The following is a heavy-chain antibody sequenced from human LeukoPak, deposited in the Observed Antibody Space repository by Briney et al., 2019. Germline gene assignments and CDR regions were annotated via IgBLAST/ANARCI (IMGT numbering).Heavy chain of an antibody. V-gene: IGHV3-30-3*01. CDR3: AREYYYDSSVPSGGAFDI. J-gene: IGHJ3*02. D-gene: IGHD3-22*01. Sequence: SGGSLRLSCAASGFRFSNSWMHWVRQAPGKGLEWVAVISYDGSNKYYADSVKGRFTISRDNSKNTLYLQMNSLRAEDTAVYYCAREYYYDSSVPSGGAFDIWGQGTMVTVSS. CDR2: ISYDGSNK. CDR1: GFRFSNSW.